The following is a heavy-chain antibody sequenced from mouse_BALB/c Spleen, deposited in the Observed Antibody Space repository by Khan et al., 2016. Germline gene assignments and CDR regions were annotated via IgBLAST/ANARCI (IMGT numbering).Heavy chain of an antibody. J-gene: IGHJ3*01. V-gene: IGHV1-84*02. CDR3: ARGGYDSWFAY. CDR2: IYPGSSNT. CDR1: GYTFTDYY. Sequence: QVQLKESGPELVKPGASLKIPCKASGYTFTDYYINWVKQKPGQGLEWIGWIYPGSSNTKYNEKFKGKATLTVHTSSSTAYMQFSSLTSEDTAVXFCARGGYDSWFAYWGQGTLVTVSA. D-gene: IGHD2-2*01.